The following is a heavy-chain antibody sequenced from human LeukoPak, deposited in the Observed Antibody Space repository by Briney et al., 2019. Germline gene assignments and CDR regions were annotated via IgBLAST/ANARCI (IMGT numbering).Heavy chain of an antibody. CDR1: GFSFSTQR. Sequence: PGGSLRLSCAASGFSFSTQRMHWVRQAPGKGLVWVSYINIDERITGYADSVKGRFTISRDNAKNTLYLQMNSLRAEDTAVYYCLRDLNWSLDQWGQGTLVTVSS. V-gene: IGHV3-74*01. J-gene: IGHJ4*02. CDR2: INIDERIT. CDR3: LRDLNWSLDQ. D-gene: IGHD1-20*01.